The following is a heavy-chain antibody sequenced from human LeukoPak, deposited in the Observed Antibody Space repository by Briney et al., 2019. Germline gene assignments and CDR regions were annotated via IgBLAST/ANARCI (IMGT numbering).Heavy chain of an antibody. CDR1: GFTSFSKYS. D-gene: IGHD6-6*01. J-gene: IGHJ4*02. Sequence: GGSLRLSCVASGFTSFSKYSMNWVRQAPGKGLEWVSCIGTRSTSMYYADSVRGRFSISRDNAWNSVYLQMNSLRAEDTAVYYCARDFQYSSSSRTDYWGQGTLVTVSS. CDR3: ARDFQYSSSSRTDY. V-gene: IGHV3-21*06. CDR2: IGTRSTSM.